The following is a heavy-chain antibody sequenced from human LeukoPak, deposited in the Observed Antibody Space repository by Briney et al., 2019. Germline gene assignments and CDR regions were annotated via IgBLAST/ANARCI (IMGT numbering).Heavy chain of an antibody. CDR3: ARDLDYGDYVLDY. D-gene: IGHD4-17*01. Sequence: QSGGSLRLSCAASGFTFSSYEMHGVRQAPGKGLEGGSYISSSGSTIYYADSVKGRFIISKDNAKNSLYLQMTGLSAEDTAVYYCARDLDYGDYVLDYWGQGTLVIVSS. CDR1: GFTFSSYE. V-gene: IGHV3-48*03. J-gene: IGHJ4*02. CDR2: ISSSGSTI.